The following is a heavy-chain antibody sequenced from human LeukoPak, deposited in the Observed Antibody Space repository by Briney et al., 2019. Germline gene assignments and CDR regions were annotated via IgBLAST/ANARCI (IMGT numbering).Heavy chain of an antibody. J-gene: IGHJ4*02. CDR1: GFSFINHA. V-gene: IGHV3-23*01. D-gene: IGHD3-3*01. CDR2: ISGSGDAT. Sequence: GGSLRLSCAASGFSFINHAMSWVRQAPGKGLEWVSAISGSGDATKYADSVKGRFTISRDNAKNSLYLQMNSLRAEDTAVYYCATLIGVDLDYWGQGTLVTVSS. CDR3: ATLIGVDLDY.